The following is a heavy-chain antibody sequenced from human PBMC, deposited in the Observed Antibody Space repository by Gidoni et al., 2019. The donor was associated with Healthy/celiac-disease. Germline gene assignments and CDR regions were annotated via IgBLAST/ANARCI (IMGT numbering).Heavy chain of an antibody. V-gene: IGHV4-39*01. D-gene: IGHD3-16*01. Sequence: QLQLQESGPGLVKPSETLSLTCTVSGGSISSSSYYWGWIRQPPGKGLEWIGSIYYSGSTYYNPSLKSRVTISVDTSKNQFSLKLSSVTAADTAVYYCATTFGKRREDKSFDYWGQGTLVTVSS. CDR1: GGSISSSSYY. J-gene: IGHJ4*02. CDR3: ATTFGKRREDKSFDY. CDR2: IYYSGST.